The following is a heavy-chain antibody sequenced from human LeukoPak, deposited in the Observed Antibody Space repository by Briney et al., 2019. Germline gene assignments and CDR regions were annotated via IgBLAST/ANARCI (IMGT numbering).Heavy chain of an antibody. CDR2: ISYDGSNK. CDR3: AKDGDESSSWYLRYYYYYMDV. D-gene: IGHD6-13*01. V-gene: IGHV3-30*18. J-gene: IGHJ6*03. CDR1: GFTFSSYG. Sequence: GRSLRLSCAASGFTFSSYGMHWVRQAPGKGLEWVAVISYDGSNKYYADSVKGRFTISRDNSKNTLYLQMNSLRAEDTAVYYCAKDGDESSSWYLRYYYYYMDVWGKGTTVTVSS.